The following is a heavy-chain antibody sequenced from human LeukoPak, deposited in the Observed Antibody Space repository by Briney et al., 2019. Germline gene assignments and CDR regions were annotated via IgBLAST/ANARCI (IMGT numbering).Heavy chain of an antibody. V-gene: IGHV3-66*01. CDR1: GFTVSSNY. J-gene: IGHJ4*02. CDR3: ARDGAVLTGYYDY. Sequence: GGSLRLPCAASGFTVSSNYLSWVRQAPGKGLEWVSTIYSGGSTYYADSVTGRFTISRDNSKNTLYLQMNSLRADDTAVYYCARDGAVLTGYYDYWGQGTLVTVSS. D-gene: IGHD3-9*01. CDR2: IYSGGST.